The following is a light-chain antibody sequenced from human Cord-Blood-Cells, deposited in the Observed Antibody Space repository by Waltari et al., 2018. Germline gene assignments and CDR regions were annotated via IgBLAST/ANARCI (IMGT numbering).Light chain of an antibody. CDR1: QSVSSN. Sequence: EIVMTQSPATLSVSPGERATLSCRASQSVSSNLAWYQQKPGQAPRLLISGASTRATGIPARFSGSGSGIEFTLTISSLQSEDFAVYYCQQYNNWPWTFGQGTKVEIK. V-gene: IGKV3D-15*01. CDR2: GAS. CDR3: QQYNNWPWT. J-gene: IGKJ1*01.